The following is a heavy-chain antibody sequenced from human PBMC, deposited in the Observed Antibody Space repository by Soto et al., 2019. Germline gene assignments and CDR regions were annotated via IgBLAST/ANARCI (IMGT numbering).Heavy chain of an antibody. V-gene: IGHV3-21*06. CDR2: ITSSNTYI. CDR1: GFTFRAYS. J-gene: IGHJ4*02. CDR3: VRDLLEGYGHARQPDY. Sequence: VGSLRLSCVASGFTFRAYSMSWVRQAPGQGLEWVASITSSNTYIYYTRSVEGRFTISRDDAKNSLHLQMNTLGAEDTAVYYCVRDLLEGYGHARQPDYWGQGTLVTVSS. D-gene: IGHD2-15*01.